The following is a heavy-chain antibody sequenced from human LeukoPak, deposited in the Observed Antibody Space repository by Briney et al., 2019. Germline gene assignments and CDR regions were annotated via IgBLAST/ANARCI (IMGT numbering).Heavy chain of an antibody. Sequence: GGSLRLSCAASGFTFSSNYMSWVRQAPGKGLEWVSDIYSGGSTYYADSVKGRFTISRHNSKNTLYLQMNSLSAEDTAVYYCARGQFGSYSAFDIWGQGTMVTVSS. CDR3: ARGQFGSYSAFDI. J-gene: IGHJ3*02. CDR1: GFTFSSNY. CDR2: IYSGGST. V-gene: IGHV3-66*02. D-gene: IGHD1-26*01.